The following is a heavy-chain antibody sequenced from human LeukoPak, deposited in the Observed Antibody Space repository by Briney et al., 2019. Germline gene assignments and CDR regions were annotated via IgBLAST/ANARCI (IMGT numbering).Heavy chain of an antibody. CDR2: INPNSGGT. Sequence: GASVKVSCKASGYTFTGSYIHWMRQAPGQGLEWMGWINPNSGGTKYAQKFQGRVTVTRDTSTSTDYMELSGLRADDTAVYYCARVAYCTKGVRINFDLWGQGTLVTVSS. V-gene: IGHV1-2*02. CDR3: ARVAYCTKGVRINFDL. J-gene: IGHJ4*02. D-gene: IGHD2-8*01. CDR1: GYTFTGSY.